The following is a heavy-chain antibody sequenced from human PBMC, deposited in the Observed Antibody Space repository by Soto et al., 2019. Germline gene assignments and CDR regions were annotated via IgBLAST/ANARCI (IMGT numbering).Heavy chain of an antibody. J-gene: IGHJ4*02. CDR3: ARVDDSSGYYFDY. CDR1: GFTFSSYS. V-gene: IGHV3-21*01. Sequence: GGSLRLSCAASGFTFSSYSMNWVRQAPGKGLEWVSSISSSSSYIYYADSVKGRFTISRDNAKNSLYLQMNSLRAEDTAVYYCARVDDSSGYYFDYWGQGTLVTVSS. CDR2: ISSSSSYI. D-gene: IGHD3-22*01.